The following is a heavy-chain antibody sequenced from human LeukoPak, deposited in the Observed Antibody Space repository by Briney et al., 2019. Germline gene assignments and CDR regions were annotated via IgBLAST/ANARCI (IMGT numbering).Heavy chain of an antibody. D-gene: IGHD1-1*01. Sequence: GGSLRLSCAASGFSFSSFAMTWVRQAPGKGLEWVSTSRSNGATAYNADSEKGRFTISRDNSKNTVYLQMNSLRVEDTAIYYCARGQEFDDGVFDSWGQGTLVTVSS. CDR3: ARGQEFDDGVFDS. CDR1: GFSFSSFA. J-gene: IGHJ4*02. V-gene: IGHV3-23*01. CDR2: SRSNGATA.